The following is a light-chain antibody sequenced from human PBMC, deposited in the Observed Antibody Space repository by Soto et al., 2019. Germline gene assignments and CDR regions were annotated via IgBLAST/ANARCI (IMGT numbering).Light chain of an antibody. CDR2: GAS. J-gene: IGKJ2*01. V-gene: IGKV3-20*01. Sequence: EIVLTQSPGTLSLSPGERATLSCRASQSVSSSYLAWYQQKPGQAPRLLIYGASSRATGIPDRFSGSGSGTDFTLTISRXXPEXXXXXXXXXXXXXXXXYXXGQGTKLEIK. CDR3: XXXXXXXXXYX. CDR1: QSVSSSY.